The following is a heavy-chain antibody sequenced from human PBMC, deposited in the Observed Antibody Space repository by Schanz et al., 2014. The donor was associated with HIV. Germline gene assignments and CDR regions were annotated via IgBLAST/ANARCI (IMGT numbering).Heavy chain of an antibody. D-gene: IGHD2-21*01. CDR2: VYIGDST. CDR3: AAGLIRYFFDY. CDR1: GFTISSHY. Sequence: EVQLVETGGGLIQPGGSLRLSCAVSGFTISSHYMSWVRQAPGKGLEWVSVVYIGDSTFYANSVKGRFTISRDDSKNTLYLQINSLRAEDTAMYYCAAGLIRYFFDYWGQGTLVTVSS. V-gene: IGHV3-53*02. J-gene: IGHJ4*02.